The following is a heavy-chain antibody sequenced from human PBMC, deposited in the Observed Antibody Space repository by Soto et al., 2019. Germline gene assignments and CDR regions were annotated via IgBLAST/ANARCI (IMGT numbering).Heavy chain of an antibody. CDR3: AKILQLGDYAYYYYGMDV. Sequence: GGSLRLSCGASRLTFSSYGMHWVRQAPGKGLEWVALISYDGSNKYYADSVKGRFTISRDNSKNTLYLQMNSLRAEDTAVYYCAKILQLGDYAYYYYGMDVWGQGTTVTVSS. CDR2: ISYDGSNK. V-gene: IGHV3-30*18. CDR1: RLTFSSYG. J-gene: IGHJ6*02. D-gene: IGHD4-17*01.